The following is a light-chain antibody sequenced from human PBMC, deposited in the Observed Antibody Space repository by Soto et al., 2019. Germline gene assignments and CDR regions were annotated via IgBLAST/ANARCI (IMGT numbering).Light chain of an antibody. CDR3: QQTYSTPYT. CDR1: QNISSY. V-gene: IGKV1-39*01. J-gene: IGKJ2*01. CDR2: AAS. Sequence: DIQMTQSPSSLSASVGDRVTITCRASQNISSYLNWYQQKPGKAPNLLIYAASSLQSGVPSRFSGSGSATDFTLTIRSLQPEDFAMYFCQQTYSTPYTFGQGTQLGIK.